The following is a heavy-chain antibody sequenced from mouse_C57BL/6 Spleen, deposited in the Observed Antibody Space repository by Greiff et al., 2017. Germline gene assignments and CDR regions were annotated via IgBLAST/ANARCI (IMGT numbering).Heavy chain of an antibody. J-gene: IGHJ2*02. CDR3: AREGTGTPYFDY. Sequence: QVQLQQPGAELVKPGASVKLSCKASGYTFTSYWMHWVKQRPGQGLEWIGMIHPNSGSTNYNEKFKSKANLTVDKSSSTASMQLSSLTSEDSAVYYCAREGTGTPYFDYWGQGTSLTVSS. D-gene: IGHD4-1*01. CDR2: IHPNSGST. V-gene: IGHV1-64*01. CDR1: GYTFTSYW.